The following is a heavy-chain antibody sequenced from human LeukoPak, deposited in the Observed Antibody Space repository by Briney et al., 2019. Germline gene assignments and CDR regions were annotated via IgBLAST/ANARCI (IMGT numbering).Heavy chain of an antibody. J-gene: IGHJ3*02. CDR2: IKQDGSEK. CDR3: ARDLGGVIDIEADAFDI. Sequence: PGGSLRLSCAASGFTLSSYWMSWVRQAPGKGLEWVANIKQDGSEKYYVDSVKGRFTISRDNAKNSLYLQMNSLRAEDTAVYYCARDLGGVIDIEADAFDIWGQGTMVTVSS. D-gene: IGHD3-16*02. V-gene: IGHV3-7*01. CDR1: GFTLSSYW.